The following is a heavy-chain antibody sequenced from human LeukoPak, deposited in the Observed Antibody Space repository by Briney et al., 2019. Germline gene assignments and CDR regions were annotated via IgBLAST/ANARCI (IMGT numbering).Heavy chain of an antibody. V-gene: IGHV4-59*01. J-gene: IGHJ4*02. CDR1: GGSINNLF. D-gene: IGHD3-16*01. Sequence: SETLSLTCTVSGGSINNLFWTWIRQPPGKGLEWIGYFSYSGGTTYNPSLKSRVTISIDTSKNQFSLNLNSVPAADTAVYYCAREGPLGKYYDYWGPGTLVTVSS. CDR3: AREGPLGKYYDY. CDR2: FSYSGGT.